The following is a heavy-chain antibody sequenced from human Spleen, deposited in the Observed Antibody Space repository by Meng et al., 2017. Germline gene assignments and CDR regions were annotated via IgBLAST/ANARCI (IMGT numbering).Heavy chain of an antibody. D-gene: IGHD3-10*01. CDR2: ISGSGGST. Sequence: GGSLRLSCAASGFTFSSYAMSWVRQAPGKGLEWVSAISGSGGSTYYADSVKGRFTISRDNSKNTLYLQMNSLRAEDTAVYYCATARRRITMVRGGLWNFDYWGQGTLVTVSS. V-gene: IGHV3-23*01. J-gene: IGHJ4*02. CDR3: ATARRRITMVRGGLWNFDY. CDR1: GFTFSSYA.